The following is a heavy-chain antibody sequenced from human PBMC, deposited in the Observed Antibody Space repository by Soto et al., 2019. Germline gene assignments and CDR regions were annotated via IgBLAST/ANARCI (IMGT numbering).Heavy chain of an antibody. J-gene: IGHJ6*02. Sequence: QMQLVQSGPEVKKPGTSVKVSCKASGFTFTSSAVQWVRQARGQRLEWIGWIVVGSGNTNYAQKFQERVTITRDISTSTADMELSSLRPEDTAVYYCAAESGYDLYYYYGMDVWGQGTTVTVSS. V-gene: IGHV1-58*01. CDR3: AAESGYDLYYYYGMDV. D-gene: IGHD5-12*01. CDR1: GFTFTSSA. CDR2: IVVGSGNT.